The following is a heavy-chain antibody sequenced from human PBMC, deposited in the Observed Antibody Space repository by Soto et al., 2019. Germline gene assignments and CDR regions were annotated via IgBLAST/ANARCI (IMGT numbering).Heavy chain of an antibody. D-gene: IGHD3-22*01. Sequence: PSETLSLTCAVYGESFSNHYWTWIRQSPGKGLEWVGEINYSGSTRYNWSLGSRVTISVDTSKNQFSLMVTSVTAEVTAVYYCARGVVYRDVGLAYGMDVWGQGTTVTVSS. V-gene: IGHV4-34*01. CDR1: GESFSNHY. J-gene: IGHJ6*02. CDR3: ARGVVYRDVGLAYGMDV. CDR2: INYSGST.